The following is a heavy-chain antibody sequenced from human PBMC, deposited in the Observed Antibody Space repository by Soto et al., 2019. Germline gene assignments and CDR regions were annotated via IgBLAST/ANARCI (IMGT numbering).Heavy chain of an antibody. J-gene: IGHJ4*02. D-gene: IGHD3-9*01. CDR1: GGTFSSNA. Sequence: QVQLVQSGAEVKKPGSSVKVSCKASGGTFSSNAISWVRQAPGQGLEWMGGIIPIYASPNYAQNFQGRVTVTADKATSTAYLELSRLQFADSSIYYCAVTVTGSRSPLAHWGRGTLVIGSS. CDR3: AVTVTGSRSPLAH. CDR2: IIPIYASP. V-gene: IGHV1-69*06.